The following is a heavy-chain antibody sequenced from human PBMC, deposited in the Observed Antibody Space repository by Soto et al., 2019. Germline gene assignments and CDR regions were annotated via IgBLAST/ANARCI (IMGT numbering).Heavy chain of an antibody. CDR3: TRPANIYGDPDY. CDR2: IRSKANSYAT. J-gene: IGHJ4*02. V-gene: IGHV3-73*01. D-gene: IGHD4-17*01. Sequence: EVQLVESGGGLVQPGGSLKLSCAASGVTFSGSAMHWVRQASGKGLEWVGRIRSKANSYATAYAASVKGRFTISRDDSKNTAYLQMNSLKTEDTAVYYCTRPANIYGDPDYWGQGTLVTVSS. CDR1: GVTFSGSA.